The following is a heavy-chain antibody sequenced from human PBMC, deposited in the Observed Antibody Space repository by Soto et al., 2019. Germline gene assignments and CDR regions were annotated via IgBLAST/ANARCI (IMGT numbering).Heavy chain of an antibody. Sequence: GGSLRLSCAASGFTFSSYGIHWVRQAPGKGLEWVAVISYDGSNKYYADSVKGRFTISRGNSKNTLYLQMNSLRAEDTAVYYFAKGRYCISTSCYGYAAGFDPWGQGTLVTVSS. CDR3: AKGRYCISTSCYGYAAGFDP. CDR2: ISYDGSNK. CDR1: GFTFSSYG. D-gene: IGHD2-2*01. J-gene: IGHJ5*02. V-gene: IGHV3-30*18.